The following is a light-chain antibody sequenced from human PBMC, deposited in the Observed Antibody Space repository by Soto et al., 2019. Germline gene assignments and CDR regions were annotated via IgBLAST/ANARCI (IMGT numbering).Light chain of an antibody. J-gene: IGKJ1*01. V-gene: IGKV3-15*01. CDR1: QSVSSN. Sequence: EIVMTHSPATLSVSAGERATLSCSASQSVSSNLAWDQQKPGQAPRLLIYGASTRATGIPARFSGSGSGTEFTLTISSLQSEDFAVYYCQQYNNWPWTFGQGTKVDIK. CDR2: GAS. CDR3: QQYNNWPWT.